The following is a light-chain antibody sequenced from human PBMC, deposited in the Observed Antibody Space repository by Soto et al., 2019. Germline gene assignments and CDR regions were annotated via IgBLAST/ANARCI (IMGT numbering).Light chain of an antibody. CDR1: SSNIGNNY. V-gene: IGLV1-51*01. Sequence: QSALTQPPSVSAAPGEKVTISCSGSSSNIGNNYVSWYQQLPGTAPKLLIYDNNKRPSGIPDRFSGSKSGTSATLGITGLQTGDEADYYCGTWDSSLRRVVFGGGTQLTVL. CDR3: GTWDSSLRRVV. CDR2: DNN. J-gene: IGLJ2*01.